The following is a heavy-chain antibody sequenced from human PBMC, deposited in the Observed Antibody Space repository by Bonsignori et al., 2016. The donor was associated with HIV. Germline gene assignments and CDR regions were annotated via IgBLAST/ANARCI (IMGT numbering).Heavy chain of an antibody. Sequence: WIRQPPGKALEWLALIYWDDSKRYRPSLRNRLTITKDTSKNQVVLTMTSMDTVDTATYFCARCPRYYDFWNGYYPYYFDYWGQGTLVTVSS. CDR2: IYWDDSK. D-gene: IGHD3-3*01. CDR3: ARCPRYYDFWNGYYPYYFDY. V-gene: IGHV2-5*02. J-gene: IGHJ4*02.